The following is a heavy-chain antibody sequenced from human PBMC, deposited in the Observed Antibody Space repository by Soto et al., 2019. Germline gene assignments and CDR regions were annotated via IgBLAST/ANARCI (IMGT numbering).Heavy chain of an antibody. CDR1: GDSVSSNSAA. Sequence: QSQTLSLTCAISGDSVSSNSAAWNWIRQSPSRGLEWLGRTYYRSKWYNDYAVSVKSRITINPDTSKNQFSLQLNSVTPEDTAVYYCAREPLRLGELSFPYYFDYWGQGTLVTVSS. CDR2: TYYRSKWYN. D-gene: IGHD3-16*02. J-gene: IGHJ4*02. CDR3: AREPLRLGELSFPYYFDY. V-gene: IGHV6-1*01.